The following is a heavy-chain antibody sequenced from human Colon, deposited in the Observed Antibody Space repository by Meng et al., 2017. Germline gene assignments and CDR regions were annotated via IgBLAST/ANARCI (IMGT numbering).Heavy chain of an antibody. J-gene: IGHJ4*02. CDR1: GGSVSSGSYY. Sequence: QVQRQGSGPGLVRPSETLSLTCTVSGGSVSSGSYYWSWIRQPPGKGLEWIGYIYYSGSTNYNPSLKSRVTISVDTSKNQFSLKLSSVTAADTAVYYCARGASDYDFDYWGQGTLVTVSS. D-gene: IGHD3-22*01. V-gene: IGHV4-61*01. CDR2: IYYSGST. CDR3: ARGASDYDFDY.